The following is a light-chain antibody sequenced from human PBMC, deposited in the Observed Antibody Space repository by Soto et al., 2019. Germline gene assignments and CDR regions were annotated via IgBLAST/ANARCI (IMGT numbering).Light chain of an antibody. J-gene: IGKJ1*01. CDR3: QQYGSSSWT. V-gene: IGKV3-20*01. CDR1: QSVSSN. Sequence: PATLSVSPGEKATLSCRASQSVSSNLAWYQQHPGQAPRLLIYDASTRATGIPDRFSGTGSGTDFTLTISRLEPEDFAVYYCQQYGSSSWTFGQGTKVDIK. CDR2: DAS.